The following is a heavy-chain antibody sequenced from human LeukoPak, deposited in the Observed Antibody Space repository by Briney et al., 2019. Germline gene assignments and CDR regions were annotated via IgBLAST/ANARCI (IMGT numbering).Heavy chain of an antibody. CDR3: ARSQRHRGYSYGEIDY. V-gene: IGHV4-59*12. CDR2: IYYSGST. J-gene: IGHJ4*02. Sequence: SETLSLTCTVSGGSISSYYWSWIRQPPGKGLEWIGYIYYSGSTNYNPSLKSRVTISVDTSKNQFSLKLSSVTAADTAVYYCARSQRHRGYSYGEIDYWGQGTLVTVSS. D-gene: IGHD5-18*01. CDR1: GGSISSYY.